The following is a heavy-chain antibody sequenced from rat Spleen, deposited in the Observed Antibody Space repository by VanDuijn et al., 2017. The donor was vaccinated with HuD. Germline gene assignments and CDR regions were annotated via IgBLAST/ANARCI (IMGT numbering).Heavy chain of an antibody. D-gene: IGHD1-11*01. CDR1: GSSITSNY. CDR2: ISYSGST. V-gene: IGHV3-1*01. J-gene: IGHJ4*01. Sequence: EVQLQESGPGLVKPSQSLSLTCSVTGSSITSNYWGWIRKFPGNKMEWIGHISYSGSTTYNPSLKSRISISRDTSKNQFFLQLNSVTTEDTATYYCARQGNYGGFSGIMDAWGQGASVTVSS. CDR3: ARQGNYGGFSGIMDA.